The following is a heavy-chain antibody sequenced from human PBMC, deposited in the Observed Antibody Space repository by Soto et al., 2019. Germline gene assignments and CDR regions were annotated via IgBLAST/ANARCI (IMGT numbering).Heavy chain of an antibody. CDR3: ARDFIFRSSSPKVYYYYYYGMDV. J-gene: IGHJ6*02. Sequence: GGSLRLSCAASGFTFSSYGMHWVRQAPGKGLEWVAVIWYDGSNKYYADSVKGRFTISRDNSKNTLYLQMNSLRAEDTAVYYCARDFIFRSSSPKVYYYYYYGMDVWGQGTTVTVSS. V-gene: IGHV3-33*01. CDR1: GFTFSSYG. CDR2: IWYDGSNK. D-gene: IGHD6-13*01.